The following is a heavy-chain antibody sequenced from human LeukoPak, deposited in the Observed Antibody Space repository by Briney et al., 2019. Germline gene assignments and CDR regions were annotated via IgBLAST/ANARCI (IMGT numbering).Heavy chain of an antibody. CDR1: GFTLSSYA. D-gene: IGHD3-22*01. CDR2: ISVSGNT. CDR3: AKGPEGSHYYDSSGYPFDY. J-gene: IGHJ4*02. Sequence: PGGSLRLSCAASGFTLSSYAMSWVRQGPGKGLEWVSAISVSGNTYHADSVKGRFTISRDSYKNTLYLQMNSLRAEDAAVYYCAKGPEGSHYYDSSGYPFDYWGQGTLVTVSS. V-gene: IGHV3-23*01.